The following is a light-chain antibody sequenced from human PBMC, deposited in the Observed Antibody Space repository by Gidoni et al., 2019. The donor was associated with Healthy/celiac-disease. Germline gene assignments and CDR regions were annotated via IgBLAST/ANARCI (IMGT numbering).Light chain of an antibody. CDR2: GAS. J-gene: IGKJ3*01. CDR3: QQYNNWPPFT. V-gene: IGKV3-15*01. Sequence: EIVMTQSPATLSVSPGERATLYCRASQSVSSNLAWDQQKPGQAPRLLIYGASTRATGIPARFSGSGSGTEFTLTISSLQSEDFAVYYCQQYNNWPPFTFGPGTKVDIK. CDR1: QSVSSN.